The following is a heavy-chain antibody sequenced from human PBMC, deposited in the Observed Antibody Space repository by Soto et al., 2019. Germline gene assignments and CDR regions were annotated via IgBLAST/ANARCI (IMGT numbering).Heavy chain of an antibody. J-gene: IGHJ5*02. Sequence: QVQLQESGPGLVKPSQTLSLTCTVSGGSISSGGYYWSWIRQHPGKGLEWIGYIYYSGSTYYSPAPHSRVTTSVYTSKNQFSPTLSSVTAADTAASYCARVPTPCGQGTPVTISS. CDR3: ARVPTP. CDR2: IYYSGST. CDR1: GGSISSGGYY. V-gene: IGHV4-31*03.